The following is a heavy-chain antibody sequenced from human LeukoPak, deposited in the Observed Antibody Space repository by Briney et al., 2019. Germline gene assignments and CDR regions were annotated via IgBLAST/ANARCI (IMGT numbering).Heavy chain of an antibody. CDR3: ADSSSSFNWFDP. CDR2: IYTSGST. CDR1: GGSINSYY. J-gene: IGHJ5*02. D-gene: IGHD6-6*01. V-gene: IGHV4-4*07. Sequence: SETLSLTCPVSGGSINSYYWSWIRQPARKGPEWIGRIYTSGSTYYNPSLKSRVTISVDTSKNQFSLKLSSVTAADTAVYYCADSSSSFNWFDPWGQGTLVTVSS.